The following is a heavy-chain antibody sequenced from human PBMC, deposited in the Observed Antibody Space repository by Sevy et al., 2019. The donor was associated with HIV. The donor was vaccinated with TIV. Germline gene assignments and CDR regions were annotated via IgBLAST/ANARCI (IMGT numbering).Heavy chain of an antibody. D-gene: IGHD6-19*01. J-gene: IGHJ4*02. CDR2: ISYDGSVT. CDR1: GFTFSNYA. Sequence: GGSLRLSCAASGFTFSNYAMHWVRQAPGKWLEWVSLISYDGSVTYYADSVKGRFTISRDISKNTLYLQMNSLRTEDTAVYYCARGGAVPGFDYWGQGALVTVSS. CDR3: ARGGAVPGFDY. V-gene: IGHV3-30*04.